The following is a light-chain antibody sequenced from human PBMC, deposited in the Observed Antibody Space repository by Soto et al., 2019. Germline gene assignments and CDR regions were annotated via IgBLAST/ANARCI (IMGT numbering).Light chain of an antibody. V-gene: IGLV2-8*01. CDR2: AVN. CDR3: SSFTSTSTVYV. J-gene: IGLJ1*01. CDR1: SSDVGAYNY. Sequence: QSALTQPPSASGSPGQSVTISCTGTSSDVGAYNYVSWYQQEPGKAPKLMIYAVNKRPSGVPDRFSGSKSGNTASLTISGLQADDEADYYCSSFTSTSTVYVFGTGTKLTVL.